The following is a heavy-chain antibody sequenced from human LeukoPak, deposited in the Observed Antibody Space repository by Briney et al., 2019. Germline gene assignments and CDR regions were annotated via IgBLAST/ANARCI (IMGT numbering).Heavy chain of an antibody. J-gene: IGHJ4*02. CDR2: INPSGGST. Sequence: ASVKVSCKASGNTFIGYWIHWVRQAPGQGLEWMGIINPSGGSTSYAQKFQGRVTMTRDTSTSTVYMELSSLRSEDTAVYYCARDLDSPNGSYGYWGQGTLVTVSS. CDR1: GNTFIGYW. V-gene: IGHV1-46*01. D-gene: IGHD1-26*01. CDR3: ARDLDSPNGSYGY.